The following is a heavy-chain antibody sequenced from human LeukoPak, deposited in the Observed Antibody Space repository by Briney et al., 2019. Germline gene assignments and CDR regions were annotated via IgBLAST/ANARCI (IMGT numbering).Heavy chain of an antibody. J-gene: IGHJ3*02. Sequence: ASVKVSCKASGGTFSSYAISWVRQAPGQGLEWMGRIIPILGIANYAQKFQGRVTITADKSTSTAYMELSSLRSEDTAVYYCASTVDCSGGSCYSDAFDIWGQGTMVTVSS. CDR1: GGTFSSYA. CDR3: ASTVDCSGGSCYSDAFDI. CDR2: IIPILGIA. V-gene: IGHV1-69*04. D-gene: IGHD2-15*01.